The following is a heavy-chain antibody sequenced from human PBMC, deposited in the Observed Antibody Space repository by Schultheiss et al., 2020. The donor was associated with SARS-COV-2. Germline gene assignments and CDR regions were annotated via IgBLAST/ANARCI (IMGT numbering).Heavy chain of an antibody. CDR3: ARDPVRTANY. V-gene: IGHV3-74*01. J-gene: IGHJ4*02. D-gene: IGHD2-21*02. CDR2: INSDGSST. CDR1: GFTVDSNF. Sequence: GGSLRLSCAVSGFTVDSNFVTWVRQAPGKGLVWVSRINSDGSSTSYADSVKGRFTISRDNAKNTLFLQMHSLRAEDTALYYCARDPVRTANYWGQGTLVTVSS.